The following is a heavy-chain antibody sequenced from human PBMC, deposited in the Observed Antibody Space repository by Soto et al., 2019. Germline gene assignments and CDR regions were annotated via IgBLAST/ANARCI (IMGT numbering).Heavy chain of an antibody. CDR1: GGSINTYY. V-gene: IGHV4-59*01. Sequence: SETLSLTCTVSGGSINTYYWSWIRQPPGKGLEWIGYVDYSGNSDSSPSLKSRVTISIDTSKKQVSLKLNSVTAADTAMYYCARSPWGVPAAMGWFDPWGQGTLVTVSS. D-gene: IGHD2-2*01. J-gene: IGHJ5*02. CDR2: VDYSGNS. CDR3: ARSPWGVPAAMGWFDP.